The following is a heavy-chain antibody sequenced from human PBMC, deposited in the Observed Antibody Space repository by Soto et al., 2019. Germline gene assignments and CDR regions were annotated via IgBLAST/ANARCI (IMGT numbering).Heavy chain of an antibody. V-gene: IGHV4-31*03. J-gene: IGHJ4*02. CDR2: IHYRGET. D-gene: IGHD2-15*01. CDR1: GGSINSGGYY. CDR3: ARCRDAFGFDS. Sequence: QVQLQESGPGLVKPSETLSLTCNVSGGSINSGGYYWGWIRQPPGKGLEWIGYIHYRGETSYNPSLKRRGSISLDTSGHYFSLKLTSVTAADTAVYYCARCRDAFGFDSWGQGTLVTVSS.